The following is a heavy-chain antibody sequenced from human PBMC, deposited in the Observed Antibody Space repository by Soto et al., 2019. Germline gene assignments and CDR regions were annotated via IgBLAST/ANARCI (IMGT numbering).Heavy chain of an antibody. D-gene: IGHD1-1*01. Sequence: ASVKVSCKASGYTFTSYDINWVRQATGQGLEWMGWMNPNSGNTGYAQKFQGRVTMTRNTSISTAYMELSSLRSEDTAVYYCARSPRSTGLDAFDIWGQGTMVTVSS. J-gene: IGHJ3*02. V-gene: IGHV1-8*02. CDR2: MNPNSGNT. CDR3: ARSPRSTGLDAFDI. CDR1: GYTFTSYD.